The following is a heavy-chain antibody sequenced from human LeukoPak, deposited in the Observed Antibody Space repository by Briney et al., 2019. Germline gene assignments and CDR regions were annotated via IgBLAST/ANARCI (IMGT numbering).Heavy chain of an antibody. Sequence: ASVKVSCKASGYTFTSYYMHWVRQAPGQGLEWMGIINPSGGSTSYAQKFQGRVTMTRDTSTSTAYMELSRLRSDDTAVYYCARDNRYCSGGSCYNNFDYWGRGTLVTVSS. D-gene: IGHD2-15*01. J-gene: IGHJ4*02. V-gene: IGHV1-46*01. CDR3: ARDNRYCSGGSCYNNFDY. CDR2: INPSGGST. CDR1: GYTFTSYY.